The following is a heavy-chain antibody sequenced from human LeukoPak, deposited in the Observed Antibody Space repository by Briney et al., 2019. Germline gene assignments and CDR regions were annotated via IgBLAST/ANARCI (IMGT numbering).Heavy chain of an antibody. D-gene: IGHD3-16*01. CDR1: GLTFSTYA. Sequence: GGSLRLSCAASGLTFSTYAMSWVRQAPGKGLEWVSGIGGSGGSTYYGDSVKGRFTISRDNSKHTLYLQINSLTAEDTAVYYCARSRGPNTFGGVHDYWGQGTLVTVSS. J-gene: IGHJ4*02. CDR3: ARSRGPNTFGGVHDY. CDR2: IGGSGGST. V-gene: IGHV3-23*01.